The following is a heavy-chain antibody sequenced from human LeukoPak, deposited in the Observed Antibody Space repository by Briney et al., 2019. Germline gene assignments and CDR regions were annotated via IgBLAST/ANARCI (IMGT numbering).Heavy chain of an antibody. CDR2: ISSSSRDI. CDR1: GFTFSSFT. D-gene: IGHD2-21*01. V-gene: IGHV3-21*01. CDR3: ARAPVTSCRGVYCYPFDY. Sequence: GGSLRLSCAASGFTFSSFTMNWVRQAPGKGLEWVAAISSSSRDIFYADSVKGRFSISRDNTQNSLSLQMNSRRAEDTAVYYCARAPVTSCRGVYCYPFDYWGQGTLVTVSS. J-gene: IGHJ4*02.